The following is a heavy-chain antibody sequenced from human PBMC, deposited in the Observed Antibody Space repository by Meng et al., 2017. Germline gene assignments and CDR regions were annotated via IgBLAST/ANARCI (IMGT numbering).Heavy chain of an antibody. D-gene: IGHD2-15*01. CDR2: IYYSGST. CDR3: ARDCSGGSCYSIGV. Sequence: VQLQDAGPGLVRPSDTLSLTCTVSGGSVSSGSYYWSWIRQPPGKGLEWIGYIYYSGSTNYNPSLKSRVTISVDTSKNQFSLKLSSVTAADTAVYYCARDCSGGSCYSIGVWGQGTLVTVSS. J-gene: IGHJ4*02. V-gene: IGHV4-61*01. CDR1: GGSVSSGSYY.